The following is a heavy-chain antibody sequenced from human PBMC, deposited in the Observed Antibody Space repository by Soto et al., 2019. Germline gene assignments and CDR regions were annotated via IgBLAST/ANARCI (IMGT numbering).Heavy chain of an antibody. CDR3: ARTQLGDYYYYGMDG. CDR1: GGTFSNYS. V-gene: IGHV1-69*13. CDR2: IIPIFDTT. J-gene: IGHJ6*04. D-gene: IGHD6-6*01. Sequence: PSVKVSCKASGGTFSNYSINWVRQAPGQGLEWMGGIIPIFDTTRFAQKFQGRVTITADESTSTAYMQLSSLRSEDTAVYYCARTQLGDYYYYGMDGWGKGTTVTVSS.